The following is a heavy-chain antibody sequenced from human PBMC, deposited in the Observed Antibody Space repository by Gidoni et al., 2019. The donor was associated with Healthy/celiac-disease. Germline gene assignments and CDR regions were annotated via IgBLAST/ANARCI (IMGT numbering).Heavy chain of an antibody. Sequence: QVQLVQSGAEVKKPGASVKVSCKASGYTFTSYYMHWVRQAPGQGLEWMGIINPSGGSTSYAQKFQGRVTMTRDTSTSTVYMELSSLRSEDTAVYYCARVPQSGDGYNIFDYWGQGTLVTVSS. V-gene: IGHV1-46*01. CDR3: ARVPQSGDGYNIFDY. D-gene: IGHD5-12*01. J-gene: IGHJ4*02. CDR2: INPSGGST. CDR1: GYTFTSYY.